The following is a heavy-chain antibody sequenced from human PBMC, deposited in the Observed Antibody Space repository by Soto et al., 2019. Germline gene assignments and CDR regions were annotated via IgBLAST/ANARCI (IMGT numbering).Heavy chain of an antibody. J-gene: IGHJ4*02. D-gene: IGHD5-18*01. Sequence: QVQLVESGGGVVQPGRSLRLSCAASGFTFSSYGMHWVRQAPGKGLEWVAVIWYDGSNKYYADSVKGRFTISRDNSKNTLYLQLNSLRAEDTAVYYCARDDTAMVRGPDYWGQGTLVTVSS. CDR1: GFTFSSYG. CDR2: IWYDGSNK. CDR3: ARDDTAMVRGPDY. V-gene: IGHV3-33*01.